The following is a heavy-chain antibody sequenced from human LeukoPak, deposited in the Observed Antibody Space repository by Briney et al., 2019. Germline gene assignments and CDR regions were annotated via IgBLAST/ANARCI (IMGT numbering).Heavy chain of an antibody. Sequence: PSETLSLTCTVSGGSISSSSYYWGWIRQPPGKGLEWIGSIYYSGSTYYNPSLKSRVTISVDTSKNQFSLKLSSVTAADTAVYYCARQTNYYDSSGYYYRLPYYFDYWGQGTLVTVSS. CDR2: IYYSGST. CDR3: ARQTNYYDSSGYYYRLPYYFDY. J-gene: IGHJ4*02. V-gene: IGHV4-39*01. CDR1: GGSISSSSYY. D-gene: IGHD3-22*01.